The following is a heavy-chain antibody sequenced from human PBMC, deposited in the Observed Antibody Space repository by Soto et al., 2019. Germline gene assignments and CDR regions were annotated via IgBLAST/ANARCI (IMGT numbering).Heavy chain of an antibody. CDR1: GGSISSVNYY. V-gene: IGHV4-39*01. D-gene: IGHD3-10*01. Sequence: QLQLQESGPGLVKASETLSLTCTVSGGSISSVNYYWSWIRQPPGTALEWIGSISYSGSTFYNPSLNSRGTMSVDKPKNQFSLKLTSVTAADTGVYYCARRHSYGSGKYAVDLWGQGTTVTVSS. CDR3: ARRHSYGSGKYAVDL. J-gene: IGHJ6*02. CDR2: ISYSGST.